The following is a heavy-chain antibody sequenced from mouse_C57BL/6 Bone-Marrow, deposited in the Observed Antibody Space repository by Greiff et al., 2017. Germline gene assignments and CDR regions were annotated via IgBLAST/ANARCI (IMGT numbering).Heavy chain of an antibody. Sequence: QVQLQQPGAELVKPGASVKLSCKASGYTFTSYWMHWVKQRPGQGLEWIGMIHPNSGSTNYNEKFKSKATLTVDKSSSTAYMQLSSLTSEDSAVYYCARDYYGPYWYVDVWGTGTTVTVSS. D-gene: IGHD1-1*01. CDR1: GYTFTSYW. CDR2: IHPNSGST. J-gene: IGHJ1*03. V-gene: IGHV1-64*01. CDR3: ARDYYGPYWYVDV.